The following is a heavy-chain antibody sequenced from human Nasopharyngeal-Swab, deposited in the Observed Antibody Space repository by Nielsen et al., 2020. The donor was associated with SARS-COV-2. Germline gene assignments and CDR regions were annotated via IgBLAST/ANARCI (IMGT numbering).Heavy chain of an antibody. V-gene: IGHV3-30*18. D-gene: IGHD5-12*01. CDR1: GFTFSSYG. CDR2: ISYDGSNK. Sequence: GESLKISCAASGFTFSSYGMHWVRQAPGKGLEWVAVISYDGSNKYYADSVKGRFTISRDNSENTLYLQMNSLRAEDTAVYYCAKDPLYSGYDLRYYFDYWGQGTLVTVSS. CDR3: AKDPLYSGYDLRYYFDY. J-gene: IGHJ4*02.